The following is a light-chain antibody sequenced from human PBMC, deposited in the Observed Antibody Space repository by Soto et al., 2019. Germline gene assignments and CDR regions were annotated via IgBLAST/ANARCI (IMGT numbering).Light chain of an antibody. Sequence: QSALTQPASVSGSPGQSITISCTGTSSDVGSYHLVSWYQQHPGKAPKLMIYEGSKRPSGVSNRFSGSKSGNTASLTISGLQAEDEADYYCCSYAGGSAIYVFGTGTQLTVL. CDR3: CSYAGGSAIYV. J-gene: IGLJ1*01. V-gene: IGLV2-23*01. CDR2: EGS. CDR1: SSDVGSYHL.